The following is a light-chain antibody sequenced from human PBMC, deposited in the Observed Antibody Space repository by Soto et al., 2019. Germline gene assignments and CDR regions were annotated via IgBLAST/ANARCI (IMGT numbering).Light chain of an antibody. CDR2: AAS. CDR1: QSISSY. V-gene: IGKV1-39*01. J-gene: IGKJ1*01. Sequence: DIQMTQSPSSLSASVGDRVTITCRASQSISSYLNWYQQKPGKAPKLLIYAASSLQSGVPSRFSGSGSGTDFTLTISRLEPEDFAVYYCQHFVNSLTWTFGQGTKVDIK. CDR3: QHFVNSLTWT.